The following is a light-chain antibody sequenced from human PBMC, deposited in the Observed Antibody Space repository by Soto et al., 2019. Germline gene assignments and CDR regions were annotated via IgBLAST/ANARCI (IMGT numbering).Light chain of an antibody. CDR1: QTVSSY. Sequence: ENVLTQSPGTLSLSPGERDTLSCRASQTVSSYLTWYQQRPGQAPRLLISGASRRATGSPDRFSGSGSGTDFPLTISRLEPEDFALYYCQQYGTSPITFGQRTRLEIK. V-gene: IGKV3-20*01. CDR2: GAS. J-gene: IGKJ5*01. CDR3: QQYGTSPIT.